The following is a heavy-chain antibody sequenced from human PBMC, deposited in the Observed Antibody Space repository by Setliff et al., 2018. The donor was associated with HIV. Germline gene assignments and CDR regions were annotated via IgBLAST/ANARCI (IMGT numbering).Heavy chain of an antibody. CDR3: ARVLPYNSALDN. D-gene: IGHD6-25*01. J-gene: IGHJ4*02. V-gene: IGHV3-74*01. CDR1: GFTFNTYA. CDR2: INSDGSST. Sequence: SLRLSCAASGFTFNTYAMSWVRQAPGKGLVWVSRINSDGSSTGYADSVKGRFTISRDNGKNSLYLQMNSLRAEDTAVYYCARVLPYNSALDNWGQGTLVTVSS.